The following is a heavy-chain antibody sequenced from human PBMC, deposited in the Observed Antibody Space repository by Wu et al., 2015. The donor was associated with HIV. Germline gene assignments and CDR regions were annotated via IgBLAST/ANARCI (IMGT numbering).Heavy chain of an antibody. CDR1: GYTFTSFY. CDR2: INPSAGST. Sequence: QIQLVQSRAAVKKPGASVKVSCKASGYTFTSFYMHWVRQAPGQGLQWMGIINPSAGSTNYAQKFQGRVTMTRDTSTSTVYMELSSLRSEDTAVYYCAKASGYSYRAPFDYWGQGTLVTVSS. J-gene: IGHJ4*02. CDR3: AKASGYSYRAPFDY. V-gene: IGHV1-46*03. D-gene: IGHD5-18*01.